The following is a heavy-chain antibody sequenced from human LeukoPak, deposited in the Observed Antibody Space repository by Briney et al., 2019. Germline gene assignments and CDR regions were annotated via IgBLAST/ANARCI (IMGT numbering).Heavy chain of an antibody. V-gene: IGHV3-13*01. CDR2: IGTAGDT. D-gene: IGHD3-10*01. J-gene: IGHJ4*02. Sequence: PGGSLRLSCAASGFTFSSYDMHWVRQATGKGLEWVSAIGTAGDTYYPGSVKGRFTISRENAKNSLYLQMNSLRAGDTAVYYCARMVRGGRFDYWGQGTLVTVSS. CDR3: ARMVRGGRFDY. CDR1: GFTFSSYD.